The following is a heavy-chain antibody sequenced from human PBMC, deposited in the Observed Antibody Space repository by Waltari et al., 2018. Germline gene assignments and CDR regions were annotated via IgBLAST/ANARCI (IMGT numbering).Heavy chain of an antibody. Sequence: QVQLQESGPSLLKPSETLSLICTVSGGSISGFYWSWVRQPPGKGLDWIGYIYYTGSTKLNPSLKSRVTMSGDTSKNQFSLKLSSVTAADTAFYYCARGGGGDWEWFDPGGQGTLVTVSS. J-gene: IGHJ5*02. D-gene: IGHD2-21*02. CDR2: IYYTGST. V-gene: IGHV4-59*01. CDR3: ARGGGGDWEWFDP. CDR1: GGSISGFY.